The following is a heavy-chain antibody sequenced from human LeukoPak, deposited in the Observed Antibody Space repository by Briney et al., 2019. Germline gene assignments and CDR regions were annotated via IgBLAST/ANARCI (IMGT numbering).Heavy chain of an antibody. CDR3: ARARELRYSSSFSYFDY. CDR2: ISSSSSTI. V-gene: IGHV3-48*04. Sequence: GGSLRLSCAASGFTFSSYSMNWVRQAPGKGLEWVSYISSSSSTIYYADSVKGRFTISRDNAKNSLYLQMNSLRAEDTAVYYCARARELRYSSSFSYFDYWGQGTLVTVSS. D-gene: IGHD6-13*01. CDR1: GFTFSSYS. J-gene: IGHJ4*02.